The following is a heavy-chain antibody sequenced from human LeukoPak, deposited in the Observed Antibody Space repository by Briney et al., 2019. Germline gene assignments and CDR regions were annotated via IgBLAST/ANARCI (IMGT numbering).Heavy chain of an antibody. Sequence: GASVKVSYKASGYTFSSYAISWVRPAPGQGLEWTGWISAYNGKTNYAQKFQGRVIMTTDTSTTTAYMELWSLRSDDTVVYYCARDLHSSGYYRPDAFDIWGQGTMVTVSS. J-gene: IGHJ3*02. CDR1: GYTFSSYA. V-gene: IGHV1-18*01. CDR3: ARDLHSSGYYRPDAFDI. CDR2: ISAYNGKT. D-gene: IGHD3-22*01.